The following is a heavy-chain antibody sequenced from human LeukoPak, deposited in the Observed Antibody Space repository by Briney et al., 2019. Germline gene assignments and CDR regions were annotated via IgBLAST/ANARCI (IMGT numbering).Heavy chain of an antibody. V-gene: IGHV4-30-4*08. J-gene: IGHJ3*02. CDR1: GGSISSGDYY. Sequence: SQTLSLTCTVSGGSISSGDYYWSWIRQPPGKGLEWIGYIYYSGSTYYNPSLKSRVTISVGTSKNQFSLKLSSVTAADTAVYYCARSHVEIAFDIWGQGTMVTVSS. CDR2: IYYSGST. D-gene: IGHD5-24*01. CDR3: ARSHVEIAFDI.